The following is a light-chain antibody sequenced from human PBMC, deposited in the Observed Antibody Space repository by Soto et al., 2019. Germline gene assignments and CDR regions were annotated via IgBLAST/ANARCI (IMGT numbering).Light chain of an antibody. CDR3: QQYSTYSRT. CDR1: QSINQW. CDR2: KAS. J-gene: IGKJ1*01. Sequence: DIQMTQSPSTLSASVGDRVTITCRASQSINQWLAWYQQRPGKXPKXXISKASTLESGVPSRFSGSGSGTECTITISRLQPDDFDTYDCQQYSTYSRTFGQGTKVDIK. V-gene: IGKV1-5*03.